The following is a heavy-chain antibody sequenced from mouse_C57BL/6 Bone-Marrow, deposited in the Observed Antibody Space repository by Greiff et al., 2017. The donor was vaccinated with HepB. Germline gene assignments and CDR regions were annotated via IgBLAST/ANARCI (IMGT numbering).Heavy chain of an antibody. Sequence: EVQLQQSGPELVKPGASVKISCKASGYTFTDYYMNWVKQSHGKSLEWIGDINPNNGGTSYNQKFKGKATLTVDKSSSTAYMELRSLTSEDSAVYYCARGDYYGSSIGYWGQGTTLTVSS. CDR2: INPNNGGT. V-gene: IGHV1-26*01. D-gene: IGHD1-1*01. CDR3: ARGDYYGSSIGY. J-gene: IGHJ2*01. CDR1: GYTFTDYY.